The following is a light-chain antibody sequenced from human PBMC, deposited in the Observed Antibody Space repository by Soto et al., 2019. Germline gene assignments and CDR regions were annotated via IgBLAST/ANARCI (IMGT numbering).Light chain of an antibody. CDR1: QSISNN. CDR3: QKHDNWPLT. Sequence: EIVMTQSPATLSVAPGERATLSCRASQSISNNLAWYQQKPGQAPRLLIFGASTRATGIPAMFSGSGSGTEFTLTISSLQSEDFAVYYCQKHDNWPLTFGGGTKVEIK. V-gene: IGKV3-15*01. J-gene: IGKJ4*01. CDR2: GAS.